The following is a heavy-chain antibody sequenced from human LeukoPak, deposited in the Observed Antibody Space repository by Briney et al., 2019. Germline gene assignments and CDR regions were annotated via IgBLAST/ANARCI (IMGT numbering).Heavy chain of an antibody. D-gene: IGHD3-22*01. V-gene: IGHV3-66*01. CDR2: IYSGGST. J-gene: IGHJ5*02. CDR1: GFTVSSNY. Sequence: SGGSLRLSCAASGFTVSSNYMSWVRQAPGKGLEWVSVIYSGGSTYYADSVKGRFTISRDNSKNTLYLQMNSLRAEDTAVYYCAMTNYYDSSGYGVNWFDPWGQGTLVTVSS. CDR3: AMTNYYDSSGYGVNWFDP.